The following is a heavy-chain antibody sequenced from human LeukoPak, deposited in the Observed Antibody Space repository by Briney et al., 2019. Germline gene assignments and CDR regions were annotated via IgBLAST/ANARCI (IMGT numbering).Heavy chain of an antibody. CDR3: ARDSPYSYGYYFDY. CDR1: GYTFTSYG. J-gene: IGHJ4*02. V-gene: IGHV1-18*01. CDR2: ISAYNGNT. D-gene: IGHD5-18*01. Sequence: ASVKVPCKASGYTFTSYGISWVRQAPGQGLEWMGWISAYNGNTNYAQKLQGRVTMTTDTSTSTAYMELRSLRSDDTAVYYCARDSPYSYGYYFDYWGQGTLVTVSS.